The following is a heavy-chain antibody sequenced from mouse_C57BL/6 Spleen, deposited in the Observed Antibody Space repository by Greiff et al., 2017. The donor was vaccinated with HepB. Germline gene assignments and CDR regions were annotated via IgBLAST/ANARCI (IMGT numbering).Heavy chain of an antibody. D-gene: IGHD1-1*01. CDR2: INPSSGYT. CDR3: AIYYYGSSYVDY. J-gene: IGHJ2*01. Sequence: VQLQQSGAELARPGASVKMSCKASGYTFTSYTMHWVKQRPGQGLEWIGYINPSSGYTKYNQKFKDKATLTADKSSSTAYMQLSSLTSEDSAVYYCAIYYYGSSYVDYWGQGTTLTVSS. V-gene: IGHV1-4*01. CDR1: GYTFTSYT.